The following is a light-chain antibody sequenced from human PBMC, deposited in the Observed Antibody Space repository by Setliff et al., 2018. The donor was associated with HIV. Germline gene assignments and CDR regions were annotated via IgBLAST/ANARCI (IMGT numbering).Light chain of an antibody. CDR2: DVS. J-gene: IGLJ1*01. CDR3: SSYTSSSPYV. Sequence: QSALAQPASVSGSPGQSITIPCTGTSSDVGGYNYVSWYQQHPGKAPKLMICDVSNRPSGVSNRFSGSKSGNTASLTISGLQAEDEADYYCSSYTSSSPYVFGTGTKGTVL. CDR1: SSDVGGYNY. V-gene: IGLV2-14*03.